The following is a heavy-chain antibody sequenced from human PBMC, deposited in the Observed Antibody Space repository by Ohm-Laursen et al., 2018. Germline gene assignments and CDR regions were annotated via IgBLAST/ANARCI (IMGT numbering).Heavy chain of an antibody. V-gene: IGHV3-23*01. D-gene: IGHD3-22*01. CDR3: TAEIYITMLGVLIPLY. Sequence: SLRLSCTASGFTFRSYAMTWVRQAPGKGLEWVSSITNSNGGHSTYYADSVKGRFTISRDNANNSVHLQMNSLKTEDPAVYYCTAEIYITMLGVLIPLYWGQGTLVTVSS. J-gene: IGHJ4*02. CDR1: GFTFRSYA. CDR2: ITNSNGGHST.